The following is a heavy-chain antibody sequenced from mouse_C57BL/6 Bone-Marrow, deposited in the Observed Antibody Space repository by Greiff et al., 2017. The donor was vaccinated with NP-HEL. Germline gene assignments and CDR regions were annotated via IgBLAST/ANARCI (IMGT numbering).Heavy chain of an antibody. CDR2: IYPGSGNT. J-gene: IGHJ2*01. D-gene: IGHD2-5*01. CDR3: ARDPYSNYMYYFDY. CDR1: GYTFTDYY. V-gene: IGHV1-76*01. Sequence: QVQLQQSGAELVRPGASVKLSCKASGYTFTDYYINWVKQRPGQGLEWIARIYPGSGNTYYNEKFKGKATLTAEKSSSTAYMQLNSLTSEDSAVYFCARDPYSNYMYYFDYWGQGTTLTVSS.